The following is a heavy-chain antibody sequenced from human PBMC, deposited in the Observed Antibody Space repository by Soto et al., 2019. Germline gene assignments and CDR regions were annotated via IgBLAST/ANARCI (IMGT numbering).Heavy chain of an antibody. CDR3: ARRDSGYIHGPPHYYYGLDV. CDR2: IDYRGST. D-gene: IGHD5-18*01. J-gene: IGHJ6*02. V-gene: IGHV4-31*03. Sequence: QVQLQESGPGLVKPSQTLSLTCSVSGGSISSGGYYWCWVRQHPGKGLEGIGNIDYRGSTNYNPSLQSRLILSVDTSNNRFSLQLTSVTAADTAVYYCARRDSGYIHGPPHYYYGLDVWGQGTTVTVSS. CDR1: GGSISSGGYY.